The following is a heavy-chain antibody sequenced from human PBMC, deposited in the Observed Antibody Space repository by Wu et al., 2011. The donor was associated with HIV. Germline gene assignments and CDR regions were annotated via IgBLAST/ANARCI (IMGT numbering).Heavy chain of an antibody. CDR1: GGTFSSYA. CDR3: AAAPGTISPRFDY. CDR2: IIPILGTV. D-gene: IGHD2-2*01. V-gene: IGHV1-69*14. J-gene: IGHJ4*02. Sequence: QVQLVQSGAEVKKPGSSVKVSCKASGGTFSSYAISWVRQAPGQGLEWMGGIIPILGTVKYAQKFQGRVTITADKSTSTAYMELSSLRSEDTAIYYCAAAPGTISPRFDYWGQGTLVTVSS.